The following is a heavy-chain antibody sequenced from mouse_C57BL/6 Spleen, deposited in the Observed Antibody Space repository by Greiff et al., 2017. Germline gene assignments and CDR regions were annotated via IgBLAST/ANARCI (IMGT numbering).Heavy chain of an antibody. V-gene: IGHV1-85*01. D-gene: IGHD4-1*01. CDR1: GYTFTSYD. CDR3: ARGENWLDY. CDR2: IYPRDGSN. J-gene: IGHJ2*01. Sequence: QVQLQQSGPELVKPGASVKLSCKASGYTFTSYDINWVKQRPGQGLEWIGCIYPRDGSNKYNEKFKGKATLPVDTSSSTAYMELHSLTSEDSAVYFCARGENWLDYWGQGTTLTVSS.